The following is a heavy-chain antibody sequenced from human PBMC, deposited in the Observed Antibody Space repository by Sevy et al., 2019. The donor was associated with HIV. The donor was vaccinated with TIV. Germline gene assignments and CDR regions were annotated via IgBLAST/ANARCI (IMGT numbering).Heavy chain of an antibody. Sequence: GGSLRLSCAASGFTFSSYWMSWVRQAPGKGLEWVANIKKDGSEKYYVDSVKGRFTISRDNAKNSLYLQMNSLRVEDTAMYYCARDCSSTNCLWGLDVWGQGTMVTVSS. D-gene: IGHD2-2*01. CDR1: GFTFSSYW. J-gene: IGHJ6*02. CDR3: ARDCSSTNCLWGLDV. CDR2: IKKDGSEK. V-gene: IGHV3-7*03.